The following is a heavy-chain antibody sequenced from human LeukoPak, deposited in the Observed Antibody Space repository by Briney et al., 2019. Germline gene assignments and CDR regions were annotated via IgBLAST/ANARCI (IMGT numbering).Heavy chain of an antibody. Sequence: SETLSLTCTVSGGSISSYYWSWIRQPPGKGLEWIGEINHSGSTNYNPSLKSRVTISVDTSKNQLSLKLSSVTAADTAVFYCARRSPFGTYYYDSSGYNWFDPWGQGTLVTVSS. CDR2: INHSGST. D-gene: IGHD3-22*01. V-gene: IGHV4-34*01. CDR3: ARRSPFGTYYYDSSGYNWFDP. J-gene: IGHJ5*02. CDR1: GGSISSYY.